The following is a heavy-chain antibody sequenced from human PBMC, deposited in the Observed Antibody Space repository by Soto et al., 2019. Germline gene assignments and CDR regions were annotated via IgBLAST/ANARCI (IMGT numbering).Heavy chain of an antibody. CDR3: AHRVLRTVFGLVTTTAIYFDF. CDR1: GFSLTTSGVG. V-gene: IGHV2-5*02. J-gene: IGHJ4*02. CDR2: IYWDDDK. D-gene: IGHD3-3*01. Sequence: QITLNESGPTVVRPTETLTLTCRFSGFSLTTSGVGVGWIRQSPGKAPEWLALIYWDDDKRYSASLKSRLTIPKDTSKHQVVLTVSDLDPTDTATYYCAHRVLRTVFGLVTTTAIYFDFWGQGPPVAVSS.